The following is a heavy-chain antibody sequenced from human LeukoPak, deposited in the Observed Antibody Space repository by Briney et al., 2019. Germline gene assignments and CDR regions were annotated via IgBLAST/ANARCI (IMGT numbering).Heavy chain of an antibody. CDR2: SYYSGST. CDR3: ARHSERWLGAFDI. Sequence: SETLSLTCTVSGGSISSYYWSWIRQPPGKGLEWIGYSYYSGSTNYNPSLKSRVTISVDTSKNQFSLKLSSVTAADTAVYYCARHSERWLGAFDIWGQGTMVTVSS. CDR1: GGSISSYY. J-gene: IGHJ3*02. D-gene: IGHD6-19*01. V-gene: IGHV4-59*08.